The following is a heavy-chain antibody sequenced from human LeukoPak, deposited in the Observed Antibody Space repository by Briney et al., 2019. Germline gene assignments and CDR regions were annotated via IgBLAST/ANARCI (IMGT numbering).Heavy chain of an antibody. CDR3: AKVGDYGDYALDY. D-gene: IGHD4-17*01. CDR2: ISYDGSYK. Sequence: GGSLRLSCAASGFTFSSYGMHWVRQAPGKGLEWVAVISYDGSYKYYADFVKGRFTISRDNSKNTLYLQMNSLRVEDTAVYYCAKVGDYGDYALDYWGQGTLVTVSS. V-gene: IGHV3-30*18. CDR1: GFTFSSYG. J-gene: IGHJ4*02.